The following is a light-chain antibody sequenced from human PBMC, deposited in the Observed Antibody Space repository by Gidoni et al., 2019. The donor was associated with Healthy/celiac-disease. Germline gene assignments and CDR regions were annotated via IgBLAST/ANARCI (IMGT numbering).Light chain of an antibody. Sequence: DIVLTQSPGTLSLSPGERATLSCRASQSVSSSYLAGYQQKPGQAPRLLIYGASSRATGIPDRFSGSGSGTDFTLTISRLEPEDFAVYYCQQYGSSPGITFGQGTRLEIK. CDR1: QSVSSSY. CDR2: GAS. CDR3: QQYGSSPGIT. V-gene: IGKV3-20*01. J-gene: IGKJ5*01.